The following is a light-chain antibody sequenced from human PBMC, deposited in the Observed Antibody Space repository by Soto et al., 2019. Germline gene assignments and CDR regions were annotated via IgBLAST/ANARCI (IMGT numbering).Light chain of an antibody. V-gene: IGLV1-40*01. J-gene: IGLJ1*01. CDR3: QSYDSSLSGFV. CDR2: GNN. CDR1: SSNIGAGFD. Sequence: QSVLTQPPSVSGAPGQTVTISCTGASSNIGAGFDVHWYQLLPGTAPKLLISGNNNRPSGVPDRFSGSKSGTSASLAITGLQAEDEADYYCQSYDSSLSGFVFGTGTKLTVL.